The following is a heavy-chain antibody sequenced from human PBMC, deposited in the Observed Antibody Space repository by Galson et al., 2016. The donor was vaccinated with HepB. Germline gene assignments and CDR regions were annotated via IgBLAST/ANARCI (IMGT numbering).Heavy chain of an antibody. CDR3: AKSRGTVSPDY. Sequence: SLRLSCAASGLPFSSYTMTWVRQSPGKGLEWVSAISDSGTNTYYADSVKGRFTISRGNSRNTLYLQMNSLRAEDTAIYYCAKSRGTVSPDYWGQGTLVTVSS. J-gene: IGHJ4*02. D-gene: IGHD1-14*01. CDR1: GLPFSSYT. CDR2: ISDSGTNT. V-gene: IGHV3-23*01.